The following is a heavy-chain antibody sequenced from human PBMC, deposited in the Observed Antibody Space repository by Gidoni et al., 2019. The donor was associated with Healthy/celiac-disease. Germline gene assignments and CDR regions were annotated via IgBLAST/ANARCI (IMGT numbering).Heavy chain of an antibody. D-gene: IGHD3-10*01. CDR3: ARGSGLWFGEFRNNWFDP. J-gene: IGHJ5*02. CDR2: INPSIGGT. CDR1: GYTFTGYY. V-gene: IGHV1-2*02. Sequence: QVQLVQSGAEVKKPGASVKVSCQASGYTFTGYYMHWVRQAPGQGLEWMGWINPSIGGTNYAQKFQGRVTMTRDTSISTAYMELSRLRSDDTAVYYCARGSGLWFGEFRNNWFDPWGQGTLVTVSS.